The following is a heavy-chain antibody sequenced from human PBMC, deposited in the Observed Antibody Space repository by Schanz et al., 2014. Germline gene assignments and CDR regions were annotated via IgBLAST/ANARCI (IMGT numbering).Heavy chain of an antibody. CDR1: GYTFTSYG. Sequence: QVQLVQSGAEVKKPGASVKVSCKASGYTFTSYGISWVRQAPGQGLEWMGWISAYNGNTKYPQKLQGRVTMTIDTSTSTAYMELRSLRSDDTAVYYCARDAADFYDILTEEDYWGQGTLVTVSS. J-gene: IGHJ4*02. D-gene: IGHD3-9*01. CDR3: ARDAADFYDILTEEDY. CDR2: ISAYNGNT. V-gene: IGHV1-18*01.